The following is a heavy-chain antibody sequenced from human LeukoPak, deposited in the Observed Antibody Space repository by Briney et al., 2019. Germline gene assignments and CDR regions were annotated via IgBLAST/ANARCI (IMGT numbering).Heavy chain of an antibody. J-gene: IGHJ4*02. Sequence: ALVKVSCKASGGTFSSYAISWVRQAPGQGLEWMGRIIPIFGTANYAQKFQGRVTITTDESTSTAYMELSSLRSEDTAVYYCARDRAYHDSSGYFDYWGQGTLVTVSS. CDR2: IIPIFGTA. CDR3: ARDRAYHDSSGYFDY. V-gene: IGHV1-69*05. CDR1: GGTFSSYA. D-gene: IGHD3-22*01.